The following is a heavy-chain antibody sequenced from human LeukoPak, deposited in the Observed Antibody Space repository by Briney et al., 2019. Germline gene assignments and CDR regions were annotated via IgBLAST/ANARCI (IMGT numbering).Heavy chain of an antibody. J-gene: IGHJ2*01. Sequence: ASVKVSCKASGGTFSSYAISWVRQAPGQGLEWMGGIIPIFGTANYAQKFQGRVTITADESTSTAYMELSSLRSEVTAVYYCAREGSAGTWYFDLWGRGTLVTVSS. D-gene: IGHD6-13*01. CDR3: AREGSAGTWYFDL. CDR1: GGTFSSYA. V-gene: IGHV1-69*01. CDR2: IIPIFGTA.